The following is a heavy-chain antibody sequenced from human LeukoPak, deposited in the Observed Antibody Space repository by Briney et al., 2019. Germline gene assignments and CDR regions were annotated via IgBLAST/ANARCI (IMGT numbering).Heavy chain of an antibody. V-gene: IGHV4-4*07. Sequence: PGGSLRLSCAASGFTFSSYAMSWIRQPAGKGLEWIGRIYISGTTNYNPSLKSRVTVSIDTSKNQFSLRLTSLTAADTAVYYCAKARTPKAVAGPKGYFDYWGQGTLVTVSS. CDR1: GFTFSSYA. D-gene: IGHD6-19*01. CDR3: AKARTPKAVAGPKGYFDY. CDR2: IYISGTT. J-gene: IGHJ4*02.